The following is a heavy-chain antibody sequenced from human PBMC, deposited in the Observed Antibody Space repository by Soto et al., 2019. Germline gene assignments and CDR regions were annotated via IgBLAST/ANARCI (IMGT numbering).Heavy chain of an antibody. Sequence: GGSLRLSCAASGFTFSSYAMSWVRQAPGKGLEWVSAISGSGGSTYYADSVKGRFTISRDNSKNTLYLQMNSLSAEDTDVYYCARHDYTFAGYYYYMDVWGKGTTVTVSS. CDR3: ARHDYTFAGYYYYMDV. J-gene: IGHJ6*03. CDR2: ISGSGGST. CDR1: GFTFSSYA. D-gene: IGHD4-4*01. V-gene: IGHV3-23*01.